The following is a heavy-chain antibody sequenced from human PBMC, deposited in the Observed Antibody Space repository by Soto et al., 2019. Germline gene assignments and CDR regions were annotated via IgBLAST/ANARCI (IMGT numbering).Heavy chain of an antibody. CDR3: ARDLPGFDY. Sequence: QVQLVESGGGVVQPGRSLRLSCAASGFTFSSYGMHWVRQAPGKGLEWVAVIWYDGSNKYYADSVKGRFTISRDNSKNTLDLQMNSLRAEDTAVYYCARDLPGFDYWGQGTLVTVSS. J-gene: IGHJ4*02. CDR1: GFTFSSYG. V-gene: IGHV3-33*01. CDR2: IWYDGSNK.